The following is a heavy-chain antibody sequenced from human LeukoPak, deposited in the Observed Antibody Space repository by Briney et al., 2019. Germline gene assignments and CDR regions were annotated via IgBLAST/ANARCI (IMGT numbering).Heavy chain of an antibody. CDR3: ARQGYDILTGYIDAFDI. CDR2: MSYSGST. D-gene: IGHD3-9*01. Sequence: SETLSLTCTVSGGSISSYYWSWIRQPPGKGLEWIGYMSYSGSTNYNPSLKSRVTISIDTSKNQFSLKLRSVTAADTAIYYCARQGYDILTGYIDAFDIWGQGTMVTVSS. V-gene: IGHV4-59*08. J-gene: IGHJ3*02. CDR1: GGSISSYY.